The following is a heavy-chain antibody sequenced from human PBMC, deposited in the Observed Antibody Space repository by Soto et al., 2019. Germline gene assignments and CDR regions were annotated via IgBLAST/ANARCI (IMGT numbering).Heavy chain of an antibody. J-gene: IGHJ3*02. D-gene: IGHD6-19*01. Sequence: SETLSLTCTVSGGSISSYYWSWIRQPPGKGLEWIGYIYYSGSTNYNPSLKSRVTISVDTSKNQFSLKLSSVTAADTAVYYCARHFASSGWRDAFDIWGQGTMVTVSS. CDR1: GGSISSYY. CDR3: ARHFASSGWRDAFDI. V-gene: IGHV4-59*08. CDR2: IYYSGST.